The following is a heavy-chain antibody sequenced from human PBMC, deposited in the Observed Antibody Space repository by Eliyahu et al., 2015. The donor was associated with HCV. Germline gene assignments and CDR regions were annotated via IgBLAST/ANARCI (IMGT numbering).Heavy chain of an antibody. CDR1: GFTFXAYY. CDR3: ARALASSYYDSSGYSSYYFDY. J-gene: IGHJ4*02. Sequence: QVQLVESGGGLVKPGGSLRLSCAAXGFTFXAYYXXWFRQAPGKGLEWVSYISSSSSYTNYADSVKGRFTISRDNAKNSLSLQMNSLRAEDTAVYYCARALASSYYDSSGYSSYYFDYWGQGTLVTVSS. CDR2: ISSSSSYT. V-gene: IGHV3-11*06. D-gene: IGHD3-22*01.